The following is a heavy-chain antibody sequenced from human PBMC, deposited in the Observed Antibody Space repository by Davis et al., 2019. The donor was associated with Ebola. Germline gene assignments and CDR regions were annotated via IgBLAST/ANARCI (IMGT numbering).Heavy chain of an antibody. CDR1: GYTFNSHG. CDR3: ARGRNGGWDFDY. D-gene: IGHD6-19*01. CDR2: ISAYNGHT. Sequence: ASVKASCKASGYTFNSHGISWVRQAPGQGLEWMAWISAYNGHTNYAQKFQGRLTLTTDTSTSTVYMELRSLTSDDTAEYYCARGRNGGWDFDYWGQGTRVTVSS. V-gene: IGHV1-18*01. J-gene: IGHJ4*02.